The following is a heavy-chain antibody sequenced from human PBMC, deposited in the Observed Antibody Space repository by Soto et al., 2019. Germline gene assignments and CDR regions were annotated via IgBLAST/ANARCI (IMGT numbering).Heavy chain of an antibody. CDR3: ARNMDYYYGRGSRHGHGV. J-gene: IGHJ6*02. Sequence: QVRLVQSGAEVKEPGDSVMVSCEASGYTFTAYHIHWVRQAPGQGLEWMGWINPKFGNTGYAQECQGRVSITSDKSISTVYMELSRLTSDDTAIYYCARNMDYYYGRGSRHGHGVWGQGTTVTVFS. V-gene: IGHV1-2*02. CDR2: INPKFGNT. D-gene: IGHD3-10*01. CDR1: GYTFTAYH.